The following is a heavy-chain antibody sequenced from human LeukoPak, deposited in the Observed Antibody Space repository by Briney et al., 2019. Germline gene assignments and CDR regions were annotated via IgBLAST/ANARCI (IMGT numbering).Heavy chain of an antibody. J-gene: IGHJ4*02. Sequence: GASVKVSCMASGYXFTGYYIHWVRQAPGQGLEWMGWINPNSGGTNYAQKFQGRVTMTRDTSISTAYMELSRLRSDDTAVYYCARSRTGSGFLFDYWGQGTLVTVSS. V-gene: IGHV1-2*02. CDR2: INPNSGGT. CDR1: GYXFTGYY. D-gene: IGHD3-10*01. CDR3: ARSRTGSGFLFDY.